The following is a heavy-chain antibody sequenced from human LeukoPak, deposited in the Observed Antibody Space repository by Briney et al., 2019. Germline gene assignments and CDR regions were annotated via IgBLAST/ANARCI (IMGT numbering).Heavy chain of an antibody. J-gene: IGHJ4*02. CDR1: GFTFSSYS. CDR2: ISGSGGST. V-gene: IGHV3-23*01. Sequence: GGSLRLSCAASGFTFSSYSMSWVRQAPGEGLEWVSAISGSGGSTYYADSVKGRFTISRDNSKNTLYLQMNSLRAEDTAVYYCAKAHCSGGSCYDYWGQGTLVTVSS. D-gene: IGHD2-15*01. CDR3: AKAHCSGGSCYDY.